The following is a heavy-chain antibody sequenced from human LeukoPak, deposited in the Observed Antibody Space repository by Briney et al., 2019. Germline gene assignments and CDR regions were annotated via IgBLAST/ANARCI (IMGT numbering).Heavy chain of an antibody. Sequence: ASVKVSCKASGYTFTSYYMHWVRQAPGHRLEWLGWINPNSGDTNYAQKFQGRVTVTRDTSISTTYMALSRLAFDATAVSYCSRTSTSCGSGSLGVYWGQGTLVTVSS. CDR2: INPNSGDT. J-gene: IGHJ4*02. V-gene: IGHV1-2*02. D-gene: IGHD3-10*01. CDR3: SRTSTSCGSGSLGVY. CDR1: GYTFTSYY.